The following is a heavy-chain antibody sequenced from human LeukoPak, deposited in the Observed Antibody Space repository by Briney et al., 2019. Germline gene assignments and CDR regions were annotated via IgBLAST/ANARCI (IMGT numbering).Heavy chain of an antibody. CDR2: INPSGGST. Sequence: ASVKVSCKASGYTFTSYYMHWVRQAPGQGLEWMGIINPSGGSTSYAQKFQGRVTMTRDMSTSTVYMELSSLRSEDTAVYYYASSVDTAMAFDYWGQGTLVTVSS. CDR3: ASSVDTAMAFDY. V-gene: IGHV1-46*01. D-gene: IGHD5-18*01. CDR1: GYTFTSYY. J-gene: IGHJ4*02.